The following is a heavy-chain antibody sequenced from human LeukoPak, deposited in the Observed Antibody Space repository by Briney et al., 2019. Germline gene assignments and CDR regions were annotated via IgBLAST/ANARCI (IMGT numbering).Heavy chain of an antibody. V-gene: IGHV3-53*01. CDR2: IYSGGST. D-gene: IGHD4-23*01. Sequence: GGSLRLSCAASGFTVSSSCLTWVRQAPGKGLEWVSVIYSGGSTYYADSVKGRFTISRDNSKNTLYLQMNSLRAEDTAVYYCASWTTVVTPHAFDIWGQGTMVTVSS. CDR1: GFTVSSSC. J-gene: IGHJ3*02. CDR3: ASWTTVVTPHAFDI.